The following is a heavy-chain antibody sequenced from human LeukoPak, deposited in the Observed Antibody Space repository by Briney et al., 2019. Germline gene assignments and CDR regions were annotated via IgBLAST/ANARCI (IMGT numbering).Heavy chain of an antibody. CDR1: GFTFSSYS. V-gene: IGHV3-21*01. CDR2: ISSSSSYI. J-gene: IGHJ3*02. D-gene: IGHD3-16*02. CDR3: ARVFGTEYYDYVWGSYRSSAFDI. Sequence: GGALRLSCAASGFTFSSYSMNWVRQAPGKGLEWVSSISSSSSYIYYADSVKVRFTISRDNAKNSLYLQMNSLRAEDTAVYYCARVFGTEYYDYVWGSYRSSAFDIWGQGTMVTVSS.